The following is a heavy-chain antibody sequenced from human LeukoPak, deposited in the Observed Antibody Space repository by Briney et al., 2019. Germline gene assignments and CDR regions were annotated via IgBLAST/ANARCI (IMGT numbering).Heavy chain of an antibody. V-gene: IGHV1-69*05. J-gene: IGHJ6*03. CDR1: GGTFSSYA. CDR3: ARVYCSSTSCYSYYYYYMDV. CDR2: IIPIFGTA. Sequence: ASMKVSCKASGGTFSSYAISWVRQAPGQGLEWMGGIIPIFGTANYAQKFQGRVTITTDESTSTAYMELSSLRSEDTAVYYCARVYCSSTSCYSYYYYYMDVWGKGTTVTVSS. D-gene: IGHD2-2*02.